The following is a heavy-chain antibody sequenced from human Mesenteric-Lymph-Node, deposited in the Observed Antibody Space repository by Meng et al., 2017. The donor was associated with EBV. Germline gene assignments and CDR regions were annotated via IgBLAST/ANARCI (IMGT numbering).Heavy chain of an antibody. CDR2: ISSSGAGT. J-gene: IGHJ4*02. CDR3: ARERGWGFDY. D-gene: IGHD6-19*01. V-gene: IGHV3-11*01. Sequence: QVQLVESGGGLVKPGGSLRLSCEASGVTLSDYYVTWIRQAPGKGLEWVSYISSSGAGTYYADSVRGRFSISRDNAKNSLYLEMNSLRVEDTAVYYCARERGWGFDYWGQGTLVTASS. CDR1: GVTLSDYY.